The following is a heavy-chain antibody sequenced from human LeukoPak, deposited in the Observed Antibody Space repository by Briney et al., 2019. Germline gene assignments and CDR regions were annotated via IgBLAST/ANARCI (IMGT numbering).Heavy chain of an antibody. CDR2: IYSSGST. CDR3: ASTYSSSSGIDY. Sequence: SETLSLTCSVSGDSISIYYWSWIRQPPGKGLEWIGYIYSSGSTNYNPSLKSRVTISVDTSKNQFSLKLSSVTAADTAVYYCASTYSSSSGIDYWSQGTLVTVSS. J-gene: IGHJ4*02. CDR1: GDSISIYY. V-gene: IGHV4-59*01. D-gene: IGHD6-6*01.